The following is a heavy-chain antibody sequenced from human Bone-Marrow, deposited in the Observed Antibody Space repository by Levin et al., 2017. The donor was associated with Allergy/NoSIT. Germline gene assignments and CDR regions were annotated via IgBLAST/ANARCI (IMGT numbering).Heavy chain of an antibody. V-gene: IGHV3-30-3*01. CDR3: ARDSSSWYGGRAFDS. CDR1: GFTFSSYA. Sequence: GGSLRLSCAASGFTFSSYAMHWVRQAPGKGLEWVAVISYDGSNKYYADSVKGRFTISRDNSKNTLYLQMNSLRAEDTAVYYCARDSSSWYGGRAFDSWGQGTMVTVSS. D-gene: IGHD6-13*01. CDR2: ISYDGSNK. J-gene: IGHJ3*02.